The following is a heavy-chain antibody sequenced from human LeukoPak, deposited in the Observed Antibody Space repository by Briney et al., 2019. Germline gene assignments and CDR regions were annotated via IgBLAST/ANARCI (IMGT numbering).Heavy chain of an antibody. D-gene: IGHD2-21*01. Sequence: GGSLRLSCAASGFTFGSYAMSWVRQAPGKGLEWVSSISGSGDSTDYADSVKGRFTISRDNSKNTLYLQMNSLRVEDTAVYYCAKAGEDSPRDAFDIWGQGTMVTVSS. CDR2: ISGSGDST. CDR3: AKAGEDSPRDAFDI. J-gene: IGHJ3*02. CDR1: GFTFGSYA. V-gene: IGHV3-23*01.